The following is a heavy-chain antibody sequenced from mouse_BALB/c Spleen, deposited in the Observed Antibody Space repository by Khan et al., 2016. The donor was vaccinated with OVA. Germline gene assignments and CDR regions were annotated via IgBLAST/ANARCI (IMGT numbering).Heavy chain of an antibody. J-gene: IGHJ3*01. CDR1: GFTFSTYG. V-gene: IGHV5-6*01. Sequence: EVELVESGGDFVRPGGSLKLSCAASGFTFSTYGMSWVRQTPDKRLEWVATINTGGAYTYYPDSVKGRFTISRANAKHTLYLQLSSLKSEDTAIYYGARLAYYYNSEGFAYWGQGTLVTVSA. CDR3: ARLAYYYNSEGFAY. CDR2: INTGGAYT. D-gene: IGHD1-1*01.